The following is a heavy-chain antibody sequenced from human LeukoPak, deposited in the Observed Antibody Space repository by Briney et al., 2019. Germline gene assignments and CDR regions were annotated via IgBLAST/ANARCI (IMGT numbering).Heavy chain of an antibody. V-gene: IGHV3-30*02. CDR1: GFTFSRYT. J-gene: IGHJ3*02. Sequence: PGGSLRLSCAASGFTFSRYTMHWVRQAPGKGLEWVAFIRYDGSNKYYADSVKGRFTISRDNSKNTLYLQMNSLRAEDTAVYYCAKHLAVGATTHAFDIWGQGTMVTVSS. D-gene: IGHD1-26*01. CDR3: AKHLAVGATTHAFDI. CDR2: IRYDGSNK.